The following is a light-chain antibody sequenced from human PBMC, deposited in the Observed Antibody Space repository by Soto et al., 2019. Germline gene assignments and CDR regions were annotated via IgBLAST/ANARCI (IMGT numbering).Light chain of an antibody. J-gene: IGLJ1*01. V-gene: IGLV2-8*01. Sequence: VLTQPPSASGSFGQSVTISCTGTSSDVGGYNYVSWYQQHPGKAPKLMIYEVSERPSGVPDRFSGSKSGNTASLTVSGLQADDEADYCCSSYSGTNYHYVFGTGTKVTVL. CDR2: EVS. CDR3: SSYSGTNYHYV. CDR1: SSDVGGYNY.